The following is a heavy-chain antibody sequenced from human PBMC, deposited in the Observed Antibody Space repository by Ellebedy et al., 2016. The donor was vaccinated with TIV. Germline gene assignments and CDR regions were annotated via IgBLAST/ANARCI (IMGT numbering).Heavy chain of an antibody. CDR3: ARVDILRWYYFDS. D-gene: IGHD3-9*01. V-gene: IGHV3-30*03. J-gene: IGHJ4*02. CDR2: ISYDGSNI. CDR1: GFSFRSYG. Sequence: GGSLRLSCIASGFSFRSYGMNWVRQAPGKGLEWVAVISYDGSNIYYVDSVKGRFAISRDTSNNTVHLEMNSLRAEDTAIYYCARVDILRWYYFDSWGQGTLVTVSS.